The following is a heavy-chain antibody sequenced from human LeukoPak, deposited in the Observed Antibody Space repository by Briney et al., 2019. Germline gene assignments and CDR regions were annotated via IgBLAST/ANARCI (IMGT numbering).Heavy chain of an antibody. CDR1: GFTFSSYA. Sequence: GGSLRLSCSASGFTFSSYAMSWVRQAPGKGLEWVSAISGSGGSTYYADSVKGRFTISRDNTKNTLYLQMNSLRAEDTAVYYCAKANEDIVVVVAATWDYWGQGTLVTVSS. CDR3: AKANEDIVVVVAATWDY. V-gene: IGHV3-23*01. J-gene: IGHJ4*02. D-gene: IGHD2-15*01. CDR2: ISGSGGST.